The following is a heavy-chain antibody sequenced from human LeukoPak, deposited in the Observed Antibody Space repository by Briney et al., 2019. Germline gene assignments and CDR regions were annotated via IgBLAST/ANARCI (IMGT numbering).Heavy chain of an antibody. CDR3: ARDGGRLGLLPDV. D-gene: IGHD2-15*01. CDR1: GGSISSYY. Sequence: SETLSLTCTVSGGSISSYYWSWIRQPPGKGLEWIGYIYYSGSTNYNPSLKSRVTISVDTSKKQFSLKLSSVTAADTAVYYCARDGGRLGLLPDVWGQGTTVTVSS. J-gene: IGHJ6*02. V-gene: IGHV4-59*01. CDR2: IYYSGST.